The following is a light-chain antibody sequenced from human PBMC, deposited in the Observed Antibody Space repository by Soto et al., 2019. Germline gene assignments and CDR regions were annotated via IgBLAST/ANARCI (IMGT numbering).Light chain of an antibody. CDR3: SSYTSSSTRV. CDR1: SSEVGGYNY. Sequence: QSALTQPASVYGPPGQSITISCTGTSSEVGGYNYVFWYQQHPGKAPKLMIYEVSNRPSGVSKRFSGSKSGNTASLTISGLQAEDEADYYCSSYTSSSTRVFGGGTKVTVL. CDR2: EVS. V-gene: IGLV2-14*01. J-gene: IGLJ3*02.